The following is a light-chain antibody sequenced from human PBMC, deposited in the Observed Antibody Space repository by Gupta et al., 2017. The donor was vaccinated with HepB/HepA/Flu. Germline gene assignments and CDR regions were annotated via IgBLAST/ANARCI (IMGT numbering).Light chain of an antibody. J-gene: IGLJ3*02. CDR1: IGSNY. CDR2: RNN. V-gene: IGLV1-47*01. Sequence: IGSNYVYWYQHLPGTAPKLLIYRNNQRPSGVPDRFSGSKSGSSASLAISGLRSEDEADYYCAAWGDSLSDYWVFGGGTKLTVL. CDR3: AAWGDSLSDYWV.